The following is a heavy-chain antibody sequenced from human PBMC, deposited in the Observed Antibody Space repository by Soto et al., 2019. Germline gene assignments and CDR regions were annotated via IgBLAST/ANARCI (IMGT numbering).Heavy chain of an antibody. V-gene: IGHV1-18*01. CDR1: GYTFTSYG. J-gene: IGHJ4*02. CDR3: AREENGVRGVMSPYFDY. Sequence: ASVKVSCKASGYTFTSYGISWVRQAPGQGLEWMGWITAYNGTADYAQKFQGRVTLTADESTSTAYMELSSLRSEDTAVYYCAREENGVRGVMSPYFDYWGQGTLVTVSS. D-gene: IGHD3-10*01. CDR2: ITAYNGTA.